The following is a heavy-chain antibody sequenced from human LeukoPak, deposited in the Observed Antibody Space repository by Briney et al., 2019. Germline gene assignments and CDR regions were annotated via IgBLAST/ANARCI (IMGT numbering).Heavy chain of an antibody. Sequence: PGGSLRLSCAASGFTFCSYAMSWVRQAPGKGLEWDSAISGSGGSTYYADSVKGRFTISRDNSKNTLYLQMDSLRAEDTAVYFFTQDTAYDILTGYSGFDYWGQGTLVTVSS. CDR2: ISGSGGST. D-gene: IGHD3-9*01. V-gene: IGHV3-23*01. J-gene: IGHJ4*02. CDR1: GFTFCSYA. CDR3: TQDTAYDILTGYSGFDY.